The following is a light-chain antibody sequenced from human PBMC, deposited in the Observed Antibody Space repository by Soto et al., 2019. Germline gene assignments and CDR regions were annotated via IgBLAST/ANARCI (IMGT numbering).Light chain of an antibody. V-gene: IGKV3-20*01. CDR2: GAS. CDR3: QQYGGSPLT. CDR1: QSVPTNY. Sequence: EIVLTQSPGTLSLSPGDTATLSCRASQSVPTNYLAWYQQKPAQAPSLLIYGASRRTTGTPDRFSGSGSGTDFTLTIRLEPEDFAVYYCQQYGGSPLTFGGGTKVEI. J-gene: IGKJ4*01.